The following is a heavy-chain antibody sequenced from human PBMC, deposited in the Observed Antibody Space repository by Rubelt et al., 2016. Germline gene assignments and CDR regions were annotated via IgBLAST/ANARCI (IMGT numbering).Heavy chain of an antibody. Sequence: EVQMVESGGGLVKTGGSLRLSCAASGFTFSSYSMNWGRQAPRKGLEWVSVISGDGGTAYTADYVKGRGASDTAVYYCANAAQDIVVVPAAIRYAPPEYFQHWGQGTLVTVSS. CDR2: ISGDGGTA. CDR3: EYFQH. J-gene: IGHJ1*01. CDR1: GFTFSSYS. D-gene: IGHD2-2*02. V-gene: IGHV3-23*04.